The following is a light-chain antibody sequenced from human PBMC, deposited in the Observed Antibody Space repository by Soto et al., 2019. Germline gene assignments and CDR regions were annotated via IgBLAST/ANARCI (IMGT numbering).Light chain of an antibody. CDR2: WAS. CDR3: QQYYSTPPT. Sequence: DIVMTQSPDSLAVSLGERATINCKSSQSVLYSSNNKNYLAWYQQKPGQPPKLLIYWASIRESGVPDRFSGSGSGTDFTLTIRSLQAEDVAVYYCQQYYSTPPTFGQGTKVEI. CDR1: QSVLYSSNNKNY. J-gene: IGKJ1*01. V-gene: IGKV4-1*01.